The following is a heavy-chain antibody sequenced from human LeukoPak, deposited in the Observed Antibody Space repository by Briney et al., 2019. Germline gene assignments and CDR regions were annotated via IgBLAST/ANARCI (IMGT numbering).Heavy chain of an antibody. CDR2: INPNSGGR. D-gene: IGHD1-26*01. CDR3: GRDSGKFSPSGGGIDY. CDR1: GYTFTDYY. V-gene: IGHV1-2*02. Sequence: ASVKVSCKASGYTFTDYYIHWVRQAPGQGLEWMGWINPNSGGRISAQKFQGRVTMTRDTSISTVYMDLTGLTSDDTAVYYCGRDSGKFSPSGGGIDYWGQGTLVIVSS. J-gene: IGHJ4*02.